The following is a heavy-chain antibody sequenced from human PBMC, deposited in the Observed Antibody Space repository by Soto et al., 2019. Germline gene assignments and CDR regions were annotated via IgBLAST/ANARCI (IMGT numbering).Heavy chain of an antibody. CDR3: AHSVVAGLGYYFDY. CDR2: IYWDDDK. CDR1: GFSLSSTRVA. J-gene: IGHJ4*02. V-gene: IGHV2-5*02. Sequence: QITLKESGPTLVKPTQTLTLTCTFSGFSLSSTRVAVGWIRQPPGKALEWLALIYWDDDKRYSPFLKSRLTITKETSKNHVVLTMTNMDPVDTATYYCAHSVVAGLGYYFDYWGQGTLVTVSS. D-gene: IGHD6-19*01.